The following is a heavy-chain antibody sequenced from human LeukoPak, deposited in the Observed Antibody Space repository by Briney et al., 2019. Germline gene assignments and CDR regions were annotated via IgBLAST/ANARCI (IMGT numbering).Heavy chain of an antibody. CDR3: ARLIAADPQLDY. CDR1: GGSISSGGYY. CDR2: IHHSGDT. J-gene: IGHJ4*02. D-gene: IGHD6-13*01. Sequence: SQTLSLTCTVSGGSISSGGYYWSWIRQPPGKGLEWIGYIHHSGDTYQNPSLKSRVTVSSDRSKNQFYQKLSSVTAADTAVYYCARLIAADPQLDYWGQGTLVTVSS. V-gene: IGHV4-30-2*01.